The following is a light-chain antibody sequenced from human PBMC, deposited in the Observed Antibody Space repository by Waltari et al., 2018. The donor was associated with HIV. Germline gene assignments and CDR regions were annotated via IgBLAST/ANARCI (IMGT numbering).Light chain of an antibody. V-gene: IGLV1-47*01. CDR1: SSNIESNY. CDR3: AAWDDSLSVVV. Sequence: QSVLTQPPSASGTPGQRVTISCSGSSSNIESNYVYWYQQLPGTAPKLLIYRSIQRRSGVPDRFSGSKSGTSASLAISGLRSEDEADYYCAAWDDSLSVVVFGGGTKLTVL. J-gene: IGLJ2*01. CDR2: RSI.